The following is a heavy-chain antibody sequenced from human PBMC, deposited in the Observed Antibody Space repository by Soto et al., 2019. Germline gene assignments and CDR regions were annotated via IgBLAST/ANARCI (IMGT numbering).Heavy chain of an antibody. CDR3: TYTLLYYMDV. CDR2: IRSKTYSYAT. V-gene: IGHV3-73*01. CDR1: GFSFSVSG. J-gene: IGHJ6*03. Sequence: GGSLRLSCAASGFSFSVSGVHWVRQASGKGLEWVGRIRSKTYSYATVYAASVKGRFTFSRDDSENTAYLQMNSLKTEDTAVYYCTYTLLYYMDVWGKGTTVTVSS. D-gene: IGHD2-21*01.